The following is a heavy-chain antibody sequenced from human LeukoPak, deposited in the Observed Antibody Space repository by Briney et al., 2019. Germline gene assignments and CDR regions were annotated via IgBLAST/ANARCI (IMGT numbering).Heavy chain of an antibody. CDR2: IYYSGST. D-gene: IGHD5-24*01. J-gene: IGHJ6*02. CDR3: ARDPDGPGYYYGMDV. V-gene: IGHV4-31*03. Sequence: SETLSLTCTVSGVSISSGGYYWSWIRQYPGKGLEWIGYIYYSGSTYYNPSLKSRVTISVDTSKNQFSLKLRSVTAADTAVYYCARDPDGPGYYYGMDVWGQGTTVTVSS. CDR1: GVSISSGGYY.